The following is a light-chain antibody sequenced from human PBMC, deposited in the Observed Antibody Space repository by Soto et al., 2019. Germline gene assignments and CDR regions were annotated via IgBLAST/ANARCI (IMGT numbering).Light chain of an antibody. J-gene: IGKJ5*01. Sequence: TQMTQSPSSLSASVGDRVTITCQASQDIAKNLNWYQQKPGKAPKLLIYDASSLQTGVPSRFXGSGSATHFTFTISSLQSEDIATYYCQQYDNLLPITFGQGTRLEIK. V-gene: IGKV1-33*01. CDR2: DAS. CDR1: QDIAKN. CDR3: QQYDNLLPIT.